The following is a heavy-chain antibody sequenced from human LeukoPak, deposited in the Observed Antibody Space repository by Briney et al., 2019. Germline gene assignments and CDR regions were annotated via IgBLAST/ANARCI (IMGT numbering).Heavy chain of an antibody. CDR1: GGSISSYY. D-gene: IGHD6-13*01. J-gene: IGHJ5*02. Sequence: SETLSLTCTVSGGSISSYYWSWLRQPPGKGLEWIGYIYYSGSTNYNPSLKSRVTISVDTSKNQFSLKLSSVTAADTAVYYCASMGSWYAHWFDPWGQGTLVTVSS. CDR3: ASMGSWYAHWFDP. V-gene: IGHV4-59*01. CDR2: IYYSGST.